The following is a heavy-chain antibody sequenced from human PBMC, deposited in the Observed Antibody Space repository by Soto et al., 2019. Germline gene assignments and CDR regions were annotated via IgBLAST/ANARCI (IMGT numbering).Heavy chain of an antibody. CDR1: GGSISRSTYN. J-gene: IGHJ6*03. D-gene: IGHD2-21*02. CDR3: AKIPFVHYCFNMDV. V-gene: IGHV4-39*01. Sequence: QLQLQESGPGLVKPSETLSLTCSVSGGSISRSTYNWGWIRQPPGKGLEWIGSFYYSGSTYYNPSLKSRVTLSVDTSQNQFSLKLSSMTAADTAVYYCAKIPFVHYCFNMDVWGKGATVTVSS. CDR2: FYYSGST.